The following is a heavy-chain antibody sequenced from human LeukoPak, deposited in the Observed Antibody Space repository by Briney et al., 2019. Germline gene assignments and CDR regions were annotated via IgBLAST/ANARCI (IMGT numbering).Heavy chain of an antibody. CDR3: ARNYGDYVSGVDV. CDR2: INPNSGGT. CDR1: GYTFTGYY. V-gene: IGHV1-2*04. D-gene: IGHD4-17*01. Sequence: ASVKVSCKASGYTFTGYYMHWVRQAPGQGLEWMGWINPNSGGTNYAQKFQGWVTMTRDTSISTAYMELRRLRSDDTAVYYCARNYGDYVSGVDVWGQGTTVTVSS. J-gene: IGHJ6*02.